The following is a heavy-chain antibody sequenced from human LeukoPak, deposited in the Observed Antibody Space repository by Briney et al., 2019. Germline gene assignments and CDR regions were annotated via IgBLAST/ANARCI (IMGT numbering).Heavy chain of an antibody. CDR1: GFTFSDHY. J-gene: IGHJ4*02. Sequence: GGSLRLSCAASGFTFSDHYTSWIRQAPGKGLEWLSYISSSGTTIYYTDSVKGRFTISRDNAKNSLYLQMNSLRAEDTAVYYCARGIRQYAKSYFDYWGQGTLVTVSS. D-gene: IGHD4-11*01. V-gene: IGHV3-11*01. CDR2: ISSSGTTI. CDR3: ARGIRQYAKSYFDY.